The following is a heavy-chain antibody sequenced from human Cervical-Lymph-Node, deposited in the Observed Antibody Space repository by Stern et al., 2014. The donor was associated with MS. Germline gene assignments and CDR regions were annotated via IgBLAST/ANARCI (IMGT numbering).Heavy chain of an antibody. Sequence: QVQLVQSGSELKKPGASVKVSCKASGYSFSTSAMNWVRQAPGQGLEWMGWINTHTGDPLYAQGLTGRLIFSLNTSVSTAYLQIGSIRTEDTAMYYCATEGASGCGPSPTGYWGQGTLVTVSS. CDR2: INTHTGDP. CDR3: ATEGASGCGPSPTGY. V-gene: IGHV7-4-1*01. J-gene: IGHJ4*02. CDR1: GYSFSTSA. D-gene: IGHD6-19*01.